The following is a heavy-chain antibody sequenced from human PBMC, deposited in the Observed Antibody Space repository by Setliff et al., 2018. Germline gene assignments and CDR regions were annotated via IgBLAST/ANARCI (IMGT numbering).Heavy chain of an antibody. J-gene: IGHJ6*03. CDR1: GGSFSGYY. CDR3: ARGPPGYYYYMNV. V-gene: IGHV4-34*01. CDR2: INHIGST. Sequence: SETLSLTCAVYGGSFSGYYWSWIRQPPGKGLEWIGEINHIGSTNYNPSLKSRVTISVDKSKNQFSLKLTSVTEADTAVYYCARGPPGYYYYMNVWGQGTTVTVSS.